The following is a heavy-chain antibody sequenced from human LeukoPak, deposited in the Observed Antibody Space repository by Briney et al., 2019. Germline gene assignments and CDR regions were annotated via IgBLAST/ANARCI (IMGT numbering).Heavy chain of an antibody. CDR3: ARVPAAAGYSYGYEYFDY. CDR1: GFTFSSYW. V-gene: IGHV3-74*01. J-gene: IGHJ4*02. D-gene: IGHD5-18*01. CDR2: INSDGSST. Sequence: GGSLRLSCAASGFTFSSYWMHWVRQAPGKGLVWVSRINSDGSSTSYGDSVKGRFTISRDNAKNTLYLQMNSLRAEDTAVYYCARVPAAAGYSYGYEYFDYWGQGTLVTVSS.